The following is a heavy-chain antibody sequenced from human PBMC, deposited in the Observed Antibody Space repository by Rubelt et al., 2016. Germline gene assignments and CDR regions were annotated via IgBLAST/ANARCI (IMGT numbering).Heavy chain of an antibody. CDR1: GFIFSSYA. CDR2: VSASGSGT. J-gene: IGHJ4*02. V-gene: IGHV3-23*04. D-gene: IGHD1-14*01. Sequence: VQLVESGGGVVQPGRSLRLSCAASGFIFSSYAMSWVRQAPGKGLEWVSVVSASGSGTFYADSVKGRFTISRDNAKDLVFLDMHSLRAEDTAIYYCAKKISPVPGTFTLDSWGQGTQVTVSS. CDR3: AKKISPVPGTFTLDS.